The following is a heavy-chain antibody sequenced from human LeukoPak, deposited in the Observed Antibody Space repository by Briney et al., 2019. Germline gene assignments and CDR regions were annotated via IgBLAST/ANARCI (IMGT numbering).Heavy chain of an antibody. J-gene: IGHJ4*02. V-gene: IGHV4-34*01. Sequence: SETLSLTCAVYGGSFSGYYWSWIRQPPGKGLEWIGEVNHSGSTNYNPSLKSRVTISVDTSKNQFSLKLSSVTAADTAVYYCARDIRGVSYWGQGTLVTVSS. CDR1: GGSFSGYY. CDR2: VNHSGST. CDR3: ARDIRGVSY. D-gene: IGHD1-26*01.